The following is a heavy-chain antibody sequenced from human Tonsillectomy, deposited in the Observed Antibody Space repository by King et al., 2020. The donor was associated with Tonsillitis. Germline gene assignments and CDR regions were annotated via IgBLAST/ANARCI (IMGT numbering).Heavy chain of an antibody. CDR2: IYWSSGSI. J-gene: IGHJ6*02. CDR3: AKAHSGSYWVGMDV. Sequence: VQLVESGGGLVQPGRSLRLSCAASGFTFDDYAMHWVRQPPGKGLEWVSGIYWSSGSIGYADSVKGRFTISRDNAKNSLYPQMNSLRAEDTALYYCAKAHSGSYWVGMDVWGQGTTVTVSS. D-gene: IGHD1-26*01. CDR1: GFTFDDYA. V-gene: IGHV3-9*01.